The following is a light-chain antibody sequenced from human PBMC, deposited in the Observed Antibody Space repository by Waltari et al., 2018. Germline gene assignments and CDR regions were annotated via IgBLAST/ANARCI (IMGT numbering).Light chain of an antibody. Sequence: DIVMIQSPDSLAVSLVERATINCKYSQSVLYNSNNENYLAWYQQKPGQPPKLLISWASTRESGVPDRFSGSGSGTDFTLTIDSLQAEDVAVYYCQQYFNTPRTFGQGTKVEIK. CDR2: WAS. J-gene: IGKJ1*01. CDR1: QSVLYNSNNENY. V-gene: IGKV4-1*01. CDR3: QQYFNTPRT.